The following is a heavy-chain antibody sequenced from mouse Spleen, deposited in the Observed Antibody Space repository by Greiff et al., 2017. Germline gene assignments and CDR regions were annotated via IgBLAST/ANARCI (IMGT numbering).Heavy chain of an antibody. Sequence: VQLQQPGAELVMPGASVKLSCKASGYTFTSYWMHWVKQRPGQGLEWIGEIDPSDSYTNYNQKFKGKATLTVDKSSSTAYMQLSSLTSEDSAVYYCLVFAYWGQGTLVTVSA. CDR1: GYTFTSYW. CDR3: LVFAY. CDR2: IDPSDSYT. V-gene: IGHV1-69*01. J-gene: IGHJ3*01.